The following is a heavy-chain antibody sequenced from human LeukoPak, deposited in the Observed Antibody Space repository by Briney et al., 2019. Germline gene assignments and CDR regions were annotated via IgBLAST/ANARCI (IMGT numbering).Heavy chain of an antibody. V-gene: IGHV3-30*04. CDR3: AKGYELGFDY. D-gene: IGHD7-27*01. CDR2: ILYDGSMK. CDR1: GYTFSNYA. J-gene: IGHJ4*02. Sequence: GGSLRLSCAASGYTFSNYAMHWVRQAPGKGLEWVAVILYDGSMKYYADSLKGRFTISRDNSKNTLYLQMNSLRAEDTAVYYCAKGYELGFDYWGQGTLVTVSS.